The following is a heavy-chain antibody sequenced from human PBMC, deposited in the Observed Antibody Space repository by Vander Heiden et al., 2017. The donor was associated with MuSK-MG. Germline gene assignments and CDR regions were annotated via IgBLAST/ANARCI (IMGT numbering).Heavy chain of an antibody. CDR2: ISAYNGNT. V-gene: IGHV1-18*01. CDR1: GYTFTSYG. J-gene: IGHJ4*01. CDR3: AIYCSCTICYGGGYDY. Sequence: QVQLVQSGAEVKKPGASVKVSCKASGYTFTSYGISWVRQAPGQGLEWMGWISAYNGNTKYAQKLQGRVTMTTDTSTSTADMELRSMRSDEPAVYYCAIYCSCTICYGGGYDYWGHGTLVTVYS. D-gene: IGHD2-2*01.